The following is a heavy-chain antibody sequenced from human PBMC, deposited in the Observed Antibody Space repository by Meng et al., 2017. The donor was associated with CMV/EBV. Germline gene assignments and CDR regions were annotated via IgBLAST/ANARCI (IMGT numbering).Heavy chain of an antibody. CDR3: ARTGHSSTMRETHLNNWFDP. CDR1: GFTFSTYA. D-gene: IGHD3-9*01. V-gene: IGHV3-30*04. J-gene: IGHJ5*02. Sequence: GESLKISCPASGFTFSTYAMHWVRQAPGKGLEWVAVISYDGSNKYYADSVKGRVTISRDNSKSTVYLQMNSLRAEDTAVYYCARTGHSSTMRETHLNNWFDPWGQGTLVTVSS. CDR2: ISYDGSNK.